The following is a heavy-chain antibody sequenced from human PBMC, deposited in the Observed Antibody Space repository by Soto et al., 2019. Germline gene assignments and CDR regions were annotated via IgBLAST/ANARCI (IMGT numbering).Heavy chain of an antibody. Sequence: GGSLRLSCAASGFTFSSYAMHWVRQAPGKGLEWVAVISYDGSNKYYADSVKGRFTISRDNSKNTLYLQMNSLRAEDTAVYYCARALIVAPSLGYYYGMDVWGQGTTVTVSS. J-gene: IGHJ6*02. V-gene: IGHV3-30-3*01. CDR1: GFTFSSYA. CDR2: ISYDGSNK. CDR3: ARALIVAPSLGYYYGMDV. D-gene: IGHD5-12*01.